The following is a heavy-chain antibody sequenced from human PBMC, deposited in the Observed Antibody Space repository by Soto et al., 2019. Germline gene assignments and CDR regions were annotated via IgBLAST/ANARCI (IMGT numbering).Heavy chain of an antibody. D-gene: IGHD1-1*01. J-gene: IGHJ4*02. CDR3: ATSTGSPVVLVSSTTLGCFDH. Sequence: ESPKISCKGSGYSFTTYWIGWVRQMPGKGLEWMALIYPGDSDARYTPSFEGQVSLSGDRSISTAYLQWSSLKASDTAIYYCATSTGSPVVLVSSTTLGCFDHWGQGTLVTVSS. V-gene: IGHV5-51*01. CDR2: IYPGDSDA. CDR1: GYSFTTYW.